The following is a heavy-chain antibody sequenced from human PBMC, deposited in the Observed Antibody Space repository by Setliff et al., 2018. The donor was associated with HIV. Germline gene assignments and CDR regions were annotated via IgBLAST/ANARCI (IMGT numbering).Heavy chain of an antibody. CDR2: IYYSGST. CDR3: ASRVYYYDSSGYLREEGFDP. V-gene: IGHV4-39*01. J-gene: IGHJ5*02. D-gene: IGHD3-22*01. Sequence: GSLRLTCTVSGGSISNSRYYWSWIRQPPGKGLEWIGSIYYSGSTYYNPSLKSRVTISVDTPKNQFSLKLSSVTVADAAVYYCASRVYYYDSSGYLREEGFDPWGQGTLVTSPQ. CDR1: GGSISNSRYY.